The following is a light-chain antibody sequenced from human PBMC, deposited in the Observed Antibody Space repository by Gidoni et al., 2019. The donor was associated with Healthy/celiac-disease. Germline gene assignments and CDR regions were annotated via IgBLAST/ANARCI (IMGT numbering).Light chain of an antibody. V-gene: IGKV3-11*01. CDR1: QCVSSY. Sequence: EIVLTQSPATLSLSLGERATLSCRASQCVSSYLAWYQQKHGQARRLLIYDASNRATGIPARFSGSGSGAGFALAVCRLGAEGFAVCCWRVCPTVGVGT. CDR3: RVCPT. J-gene: IGKJ2*01. CDR2: DAS.